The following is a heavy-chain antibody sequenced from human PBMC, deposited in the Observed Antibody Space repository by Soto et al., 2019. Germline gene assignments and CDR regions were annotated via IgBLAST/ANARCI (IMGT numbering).Heavy chain of an antibody. V-gene: IGHV5-51*01. J-gene: IGHJ6*02. CDR2: IYPGDSDT. Sequence: GESLKISCKGSGYSFTSYWIGWVRQMPGKGLEWMGIIYPGDSDTRYSPSFQGQVTISADKSISTAYLQWSSLKASDTAMYYCAIPAAIRGRWKYYYGMDVWGQGTTVTVSS. D-gene: IGHD2-2*02. CDR1: GYSFTSYW. CDR3: AIPAAIRGRWKYYYGMDV.